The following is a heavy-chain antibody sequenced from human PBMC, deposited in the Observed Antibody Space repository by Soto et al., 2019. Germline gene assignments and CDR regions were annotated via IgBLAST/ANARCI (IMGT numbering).Heavy chain of an antibody. D-gene: IGHD5-18*01. CDR3: AKDLSDTMYYFDY. CDR2: ISYDGSNK. Sequence: QVQLVESGGGVVQPGRSLRLSCAASGFTFSSYGVHWVRQAPGKGLEWVAVISYDGSNKYYADSVKGRFTISRDNSKNTLYLQMNSLRAEDTAVYYCAKDLSDTMYYFDYWGQGTLVTVSS. V-gene: IGHV3-30*18. J-gene: IGHJ4*02. CDR1: GFTFSSYG.